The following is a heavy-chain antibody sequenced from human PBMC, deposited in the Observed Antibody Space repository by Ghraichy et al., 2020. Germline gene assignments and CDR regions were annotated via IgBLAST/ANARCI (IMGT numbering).Heavy chain of an antibody. CDR3: SGEKPYFGCVCNYFDI. CDR1: GASISSGSYY. J-gene: IGHJ4*02. CDR2: INTSGST. V-gene: IGHV4-61*02. D-gene: IGHD3-9*01. Sequence: SQTLSLTCTVSGASISSGSYYWSWIRQPAGRGLEWIGRINTSGSTFYNPSLKSRVTISVDTSKAQFSLKLGPVTDDDTALNYLSGEKPYFGCVCNYFDIWGQGTLVSVSS.